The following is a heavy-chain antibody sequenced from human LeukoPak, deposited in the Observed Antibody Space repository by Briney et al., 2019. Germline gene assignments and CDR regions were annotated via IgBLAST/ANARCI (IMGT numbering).Heavy chain of an antibody. CDR1: GGSISSYY. J-gene: IGHJ4*02. V-gene: IGHV4-59*08. CDR3: ARLNSGWYPDY. Sequence: SETLSLTCTVSGGSISSYYWSWLRQPPGKGLEWIGYIYYSGSTNYNPSLKSRVTISVDTSKNQFSLKLSSVTAADTAMYYCARLNSGWYPDYWGQGTLVTVSS. CDR2: IYYSGST. D-gene: IGHD6-19*01.